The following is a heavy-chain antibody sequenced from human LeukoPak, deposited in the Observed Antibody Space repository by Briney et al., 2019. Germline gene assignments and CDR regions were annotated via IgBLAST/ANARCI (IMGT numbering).Heavy chain of an antibody. V-gene: IGHV3-30*18. Sequence: GGSLRLSCAASGFTFSSYGMHWVRQAPGKGLEWVAVISYDGSNKYYADSVKGRFTISRDNSKNTLYLQMYSLRAEDTAVYYCAKGTGSSSWFKEECSSGSEYYYYGMDVWGQGTTVTVSS. CDR2: ISYDGSNK. CDR1: GFTFSSYG. D-gene: IGHD6-13*01. CDR3: AKGTGSSSWFKEECSSGSEYYYYGMDV. J-gene: IGHJ6*02.